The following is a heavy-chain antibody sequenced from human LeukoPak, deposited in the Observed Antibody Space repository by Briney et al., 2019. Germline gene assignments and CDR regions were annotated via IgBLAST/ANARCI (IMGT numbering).Heavy chain of an antibody. CDR1: GGSISCGGYY. CDR2: IYYSGST. J-gene: IGHJ5*02. D-gene: IGHD2-2*01. CDR3: ARSGTVVVPVPVSNWFDL. V-gene: IGHV4-31*03. Sequence: SETLSLTCTVSGGSISCGGYYWSWIRQHPGKGLECIGYIYYSGSTYYNPSLKSRVTISVDTSKNQSALKLSSVTTADTAVYYCARSGTVVVPVPVSNWFDLWGQGTLVSVSS.